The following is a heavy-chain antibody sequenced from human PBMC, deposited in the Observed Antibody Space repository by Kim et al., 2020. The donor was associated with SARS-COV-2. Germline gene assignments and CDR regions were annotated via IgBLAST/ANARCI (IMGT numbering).Heavy chain of an antibody. CDR1: GGSISSGGYY. D-gene: IGHD3-10*01. V-gene: IGHV4-31*03. Sequence: SETLSLTCTVSGGSISSGGYYWSWIRQHPGKGLEWIGYIYYSGSTYYNPSLKSRVTISVDTSKNQFSLKLSSVTAADTAVYYCARVGTRGYWGSGSVDYFDYWGQGTLVTFSS. J-gene: IGHJ4*02. CDR3: ARVGTRGYWGSGSVDYFDY. CDR2: IYYSGST.